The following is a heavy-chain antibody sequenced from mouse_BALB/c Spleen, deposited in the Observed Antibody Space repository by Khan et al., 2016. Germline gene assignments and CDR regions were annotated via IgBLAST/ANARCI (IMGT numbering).Heavy chain of an antibody. J-gene: IGHJ4*01. V-gene: IGHV2-9*02. CDR2: IWAGGST. D-gene: IGHD1-2*01. Sequence: VQLKESGPGLVAPSQSLSITCTVSGFSLTSYGVHWVRQPPGKGLEWLGVIWAGGSTNYNSALMSRLSISKDNSKSQVFLKMNSLQTDDTAMYCCAGYCDAMDCWGQGTSITVSS. CDR3: AGYCDAMDC. CDR1: GFSLTSYG.